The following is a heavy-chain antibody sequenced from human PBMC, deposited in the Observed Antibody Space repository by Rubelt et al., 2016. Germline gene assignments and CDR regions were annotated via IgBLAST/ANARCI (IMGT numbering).Heavy chain of an antibody. V-gene: IGHV4-39*01. D-gene: IGHD3-10*01. CDR1: GGSISSSSYY. CDR3: ARCPYYYGSGRLNWFDP. Sequence: QLQLQESGPGLVKPSETLSLTCTVSGGSISSSSYYWGWIRQPPGRGLEWIGRIYYSGSPLYNPSLKNRVTIPVNNTKNQSSRNLGSVTAADTAVYYCARCPYYYGSGRLNWFDPWGQGTLVTISS. J-gene: IGHJ5*02. CDR2: IYYSGSP.